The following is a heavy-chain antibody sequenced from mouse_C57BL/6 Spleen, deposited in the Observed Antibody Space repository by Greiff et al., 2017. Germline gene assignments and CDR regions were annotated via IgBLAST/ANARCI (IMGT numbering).Heavy chain of an antibody. CDR2: IYPGSGST. Sequence: QVHVKQPGAELVKPGASVKMSCKASGYTFTSYWITWVKQRPGQGLEWIGDIYPGSGSTNYNEKFKSKATLTVDTSSSTAYMQLSSLTSEDSAVYYCASSYYGSPYWYFGVWGTGTTVTVSS. CDR1: GYTFTSYW. V-gene: IGHV1-55*01. J-gene: IGHJ1*03. CDR3: ASSYYGSPYWYFGV. D-gene: IGHD1-1*01.